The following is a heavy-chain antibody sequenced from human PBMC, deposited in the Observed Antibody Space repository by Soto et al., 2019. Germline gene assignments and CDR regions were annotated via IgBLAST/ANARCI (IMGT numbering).Heavy chain of an antibody. CDR2: ISWNSNNI. Sequence: GGSLRLSCAASGFIFADYAVHWVRQAPGKGLEWVSGISWNSNNIAYADSVKGRYTISRDNGKNSLYLQMNSLRAEDTALYYCAKLSYGDTGGHFDYWGQGTLVTVSS. D-gene: IGHD4-17*01. J-gene: IGHJ4*02. CDR3: AKLSYGDTGGHFDY. CDR1: GFIFADYA. V-gene: IGHV3-9*01.